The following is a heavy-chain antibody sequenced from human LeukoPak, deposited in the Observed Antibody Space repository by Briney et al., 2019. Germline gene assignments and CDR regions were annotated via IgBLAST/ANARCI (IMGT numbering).Heavy chain of an antibody. Sequence: GGSLRLSCAASGFAFSRYSMNWVRQAPGKGLEWVSSISSSSYRYYADSVKGRFTISRDNAKNSLHLQMNSLRAEDTAVYYCMSYAGRSDDYWGQGTLVTVSS. CDR1: GFAFSRYS. CDR3: MSYAGRSDDY. CDR2: ISSSSYR. J-gene: IGHJ4*02. D-gene: IGHD3-16*01. V-gene: IGHV3-21*01.